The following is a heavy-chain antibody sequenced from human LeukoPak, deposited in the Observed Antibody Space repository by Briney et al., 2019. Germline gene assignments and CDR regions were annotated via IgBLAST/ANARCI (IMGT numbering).Heavy chain of an antibody. V-gene: IGHV4-59*01. Sequence: ASETLSLTCTVSGGSISSYYWSWIRQPPGKGLEWIGYIYYSGSTNYNPFLKSRVTISVDTSKNQFSLKLSSVTAADTAVYYCARVGSSGWYDYWGQGTLVTVSS. CDR3: ARVGSSGWYDY. CDR1: GGSISSYY. D-gene: IGHD6-19*01. CDR2: IYYSGST. J-gene: IGHJ4*02.